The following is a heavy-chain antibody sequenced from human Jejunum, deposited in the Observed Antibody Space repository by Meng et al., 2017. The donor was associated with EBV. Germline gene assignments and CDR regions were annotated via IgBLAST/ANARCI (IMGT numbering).Heavy chain of an antibody. CDR2: ISHGGSNQ. D-gene: IGHD6-19*01. J-gene: IGHJ4*02. CDR1: GFTFSR. Sequence: QVQLVESGGGVAQPGRSLRLSCAASGFTFSREWVAVISHGGSNQYSADSVKGRFTISRYSSKNMLSLQMNSLRPEDTAVYYCATVAVAGRNEPFEYWGQGTLVTVSS. CDR3: ATVAVAGRNEPFEY. V-gene: IGHV3-30-3*01.